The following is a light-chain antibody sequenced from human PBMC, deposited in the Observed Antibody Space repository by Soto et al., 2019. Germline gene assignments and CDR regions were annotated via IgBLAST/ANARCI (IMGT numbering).Light chain of an antibody. CDR3: QQYNSYSPYT. CDR1: QSISSW. CDR2: DAS. J-gene: IGKJ2*01. Sequence: DIQMTQSPSTLSASVGDRVTITCRASQSISSWLAGYQQKPGKAPKLLIYDASSVESGVPSRFSGSGSGTEFTLTISSLQPDDFATYYCQQYNSYSPYTFGQGTKLEIK. V-gene: IGKV1-5*01.